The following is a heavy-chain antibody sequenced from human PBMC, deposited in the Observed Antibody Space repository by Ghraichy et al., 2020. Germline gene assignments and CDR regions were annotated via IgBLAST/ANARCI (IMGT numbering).Heavy chain of an antibody. CDR3: AKQKGRGPAFDV. Sequence: GGSRRLSCAASGFTFTLFSMSWVRQSPGKGLEWVSSIGGSGSPSFHADSVNGRFTISRDNSNNTLYLQMNSLRFDDTAIYYCAKQKGRGPAFDVWGPGTMVTVSS. CDR1: GFTFTLFS. V-gene: IGHV3-23*01. CDR2: IGGSGSPS. J-gene: IGHJ3*01. D-gene: IGHD3/OR15-3a*01.